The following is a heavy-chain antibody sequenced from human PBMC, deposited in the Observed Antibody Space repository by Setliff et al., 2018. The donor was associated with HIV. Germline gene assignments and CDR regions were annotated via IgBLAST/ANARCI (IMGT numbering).Heavy chain of an antibody. Sequence: GGSLRLSCAASGFAFSTYWMHWVRQAPGKGLVWVSRINTDERYTLYADSVKGRFTISRDNAKSTLYMQMNSLRADDTATYYCARGRRDCSSGSCYGPYYMDVWGKGTTVTVSS. V-gene: IGHV3-74*01. D-gene: IGHD2-15*01. CDR3: ARGRRDCSSGSCYGPYYMDV. J-gene: IGHJ6*03. CDR2: INTDERYT. CDR1: GFAFSTYW.